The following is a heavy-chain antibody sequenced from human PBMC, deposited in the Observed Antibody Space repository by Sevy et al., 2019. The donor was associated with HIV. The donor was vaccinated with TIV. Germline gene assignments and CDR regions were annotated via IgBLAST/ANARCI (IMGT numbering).Heavy chain of an antibody. V-gene: IGHV3-30-3*01. CDR3: ARDDEPDYYYFDMDV. J-gene: IGHJ6*02. CDR2: ISYDGSNK. CDR1: GFTFSSYA. Sequence: GGSLRLSCAASGFTFSSYAMHWVRQAPGKGLEWVAVISYDGSNKYYADSVKGQFTCSRENSKNTLYLQMDGLRAEHTALYYCARDDEPDYYYFDMDVWGQGTTVTVSS.